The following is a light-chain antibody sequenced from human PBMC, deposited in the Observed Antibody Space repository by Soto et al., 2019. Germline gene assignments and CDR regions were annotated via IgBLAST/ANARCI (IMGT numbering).Light chain of an antibody. CDR3: SSYSISTAYL. J-gene: IGLJ1*01. CDR2: EVS. Sequence: QSVVTQPASGSGSAGQSITISCTGTSSDVGGYDYVSWYQLHPGKAPKLMVFEVSNRPSGVSYRFSGSKSGNTASLTISGLQAEDEADYFCSSYSISTAYLFGTGTKVTVL. CDR1: SSDVGGYDY. V-gene: IGLV2-14*01.